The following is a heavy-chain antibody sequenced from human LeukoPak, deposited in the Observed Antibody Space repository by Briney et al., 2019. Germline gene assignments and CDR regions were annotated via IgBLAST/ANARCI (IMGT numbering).Heavy chain of an antibody. V-gene: IGHV3-9*01. J-gene: IGHJ4*02. CDR2: ISWNSGSI. D-gene: IGHD6-13*01. CDR1: GFTFDDYA. CDR3: AKDLVRIAAAGLDY. Sequence: GGSLRLSCAASGFTFDDYAMHWVRQAPGKGLEWVSGISWNSGSIGYADSVKGRFTISRDNAKNSLYLQMNSLRAEDTALYYCAKDLVRIAAAGLDYWGQGTLVTVSS.